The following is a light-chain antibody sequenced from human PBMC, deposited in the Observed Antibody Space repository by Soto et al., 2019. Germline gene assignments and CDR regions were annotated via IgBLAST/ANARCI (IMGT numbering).Light chain of an antibody. J-gene: IGLJ3*02. Sequence: QSVLTQPASVSGSPGQSITISCTGTSSDVGGYNYVSWYQQHPGKAPKLMIYDVSNRPSGVSNRFSGSKSGNTASLTISGLQAEDEADYYCSSYTSSSISWVFGGGTQLTVL. CDR1: SSDVGGYNY. V-gene: IGLV2-14*01. CDR2: DVS. CDR3: SSYTSSSISWV.